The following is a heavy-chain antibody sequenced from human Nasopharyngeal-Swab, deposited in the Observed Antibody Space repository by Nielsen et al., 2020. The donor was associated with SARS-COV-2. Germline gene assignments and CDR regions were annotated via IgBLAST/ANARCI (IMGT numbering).Heavy chain of an antibody. D-gene: IGHD5-24*01. Sequence: SDTLSLTCAVYGASSSGYYWSGIRQPQGKGLEWIGEINHSGSTNYNPSLKSRVTISVDTSKNQFSLKLSSVTAADTAVYYCARGHRRYGYNYGYWGQGTMVTVSS. J-gene: IGHJ4*02. V-gene: IGHV4-34*01. CDR1: GASSSGYY. CDR3: ARGHRRYGYNYGY. CDR2: INHSGST.